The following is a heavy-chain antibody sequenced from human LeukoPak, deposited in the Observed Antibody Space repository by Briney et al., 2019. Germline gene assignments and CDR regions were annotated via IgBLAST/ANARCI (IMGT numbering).Heavy chain of an antibody. CDR3: ARHTPPNSSDFYYYGMDV. D-gene: IGHD2-15*01. CDR2: IYYSGTT. J-gene: IGHJ6*02. Sequence: PSETLSLTCTVSGGSVSDTNYYWGWIRQPPGKGLEWIGSIYYSGTTYYSPSLKSRVTLSVDTSKNQLSLKLSSVTAADTAVYFCARHTPPNSSDFYYYGMDVWGQGTTVTVSS. V-gene: IGHV4-39*01. CDR1: GGSVSDTNYY.